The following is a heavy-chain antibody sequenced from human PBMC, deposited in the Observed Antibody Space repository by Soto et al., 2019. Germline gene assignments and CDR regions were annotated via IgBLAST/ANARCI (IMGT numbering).Heavy chain of an antibody. CDR1: GFTFDDYA. D-gene: IGHD3-10*01. V-gene: IGHV3-9*01. J-gene: IGHJ6*02. Sequence: EVQLVESGGGLVQPGRSLRLSCAASGFTFDDYAMHWVRQAPGKGLEWVSGISWNSGTIVYADSVKGRFTISRDNAKNSLYLQMNSLRGEDTALDYCAKDRRGGSSRSRYYYGLDVWGQGTTVTVSS. CDR3: AKDRRGGSSRSRYYYGLDV. CDR2: ISWNSGTI.